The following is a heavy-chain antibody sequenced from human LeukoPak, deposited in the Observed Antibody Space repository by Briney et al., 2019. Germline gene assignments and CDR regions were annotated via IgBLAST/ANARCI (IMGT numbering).Heavy chain of an antibody. CDR2: VYYGGTT. CDR1: GGSINSRSYY. CDR3: ARRATTVTTGYYYYYMDV. V-gene: IGHV4-39*01. J-gene: IGHJ6*03. Sequence: SETLSLTCTVSGGSINSRSYYWGWIRQPPGKGLEWIGRVYYGGTTYYNPSLKSRVTISEDTSKNQFSLTLSSVTAADTAVYYCARRATTVTTGYYYYYMDVWGKGTTVTVS. D-gene: IGHD4-17*01.